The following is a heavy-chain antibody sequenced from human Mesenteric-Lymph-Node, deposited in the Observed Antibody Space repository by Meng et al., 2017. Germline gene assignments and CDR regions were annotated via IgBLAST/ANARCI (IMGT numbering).Heavy chain of an antibody. CDR1: GASSSSSKYS. Sequence: DAGPGLVKPYRTVSLSCTFSGASSSSSKYSWSWIRQPPGKGLEWSGHIYTSGSTYYNPSLKSRVTISVDKSKNQFSLKLTSVTAADTAVYYCARGGYYSFDYWGQGTLVTVSS. CDR3: ARGGYYSFDY. V-gene: IGHV4-30-4*01. CDR2: IYTSGST. J-gene: IGHJ4*02. D-gene: IGHD5-18*01.